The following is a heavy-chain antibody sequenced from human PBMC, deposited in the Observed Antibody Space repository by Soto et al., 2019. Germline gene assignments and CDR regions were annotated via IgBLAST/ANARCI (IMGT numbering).Heavy chain of an antibody. CDR2: ISSTGGST. D-gene: IGHD3-3*01. CDR1: RFTFSNYA. J-gene: IGHJ6*02. V-gene: IGHV3-23*01. CDR3: ARAHDYDFWSGFLFYGMAV. Sequence: EVQLLESGAGLVQPGGSLRLSCAASRFTFSNYAMSWVRQAPGKGLEWVAGISSTGGSTYYADSVKGRLTISRDNSKNTLDLQMSSLRAEDTAIYYCARAHDYDFWSGFLFYGMAVWGQGTTVTVSS.